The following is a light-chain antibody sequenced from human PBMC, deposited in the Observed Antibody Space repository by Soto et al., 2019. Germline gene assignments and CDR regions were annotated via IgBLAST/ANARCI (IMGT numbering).Light chain of an antibody. CDR1: SSDVESDNL. CDR3: CSCARSNPHVI. J-gene: IGLJ2*01. V-gene: IGLV2-23*02. Sequence: QSALTQPASVSGSPGQSITISCTGTSSDVESDNLVSWYQQHPGKAPKLMIYEVTKRPSGVSNHFSGFNSGNTASLTISGVQADDEATYYCSCARSNPHVIFGGGTKLTVL. CDR2: EVT.